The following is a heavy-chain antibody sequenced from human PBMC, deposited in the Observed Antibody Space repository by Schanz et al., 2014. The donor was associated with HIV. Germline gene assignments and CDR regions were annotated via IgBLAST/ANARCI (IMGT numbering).Heavy chain of an antibody. D-gene: IGHD5-12*01. CDR1: GFTFSSYG. V-gene: IGHV3-30*03. Sequence: QVQLVESGGGVVQPGRSLRLSCAASGFTFSSYGMHWVRQAPGKGLEWVAVISYDGSNKYYADSVKGRFTISRDNSKNTLYLQMNSLRAEDTAVYHCVRDQSLWGSGYPYFDHWGQGTQVTVSS. J-gene: IGHJ4*02. CDR2: ISYDGSNK. CDR3: VRDQSLWGSGYPYFDH.